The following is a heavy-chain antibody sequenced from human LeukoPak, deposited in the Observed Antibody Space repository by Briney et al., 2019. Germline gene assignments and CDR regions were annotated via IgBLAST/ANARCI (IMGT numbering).Heavy chain of an antibody. CDR2: IYYSGGT. CDR1: GGSISSYY. Sequence: SETLSLTCTVSGGSISSYYWSWIRQPPGKGLEWIGYIYYSGGTNYNPSLKSRVTISVDTSKNQFSLNLSSVTAADTAVYYCAREGYLPYYFDYWGQGTLVTVSS. CDR3: AREGYLPYYFDY. J-gene: IGHJ4*02. D-gene: IGHD6-13*01. V-gene: IGHV4-59*01.